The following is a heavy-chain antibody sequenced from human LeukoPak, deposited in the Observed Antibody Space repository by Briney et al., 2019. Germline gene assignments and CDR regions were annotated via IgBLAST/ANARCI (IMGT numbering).Heavy chain of an antibody. CDR1: GYSVSSGIYY. J-gene: IGHJ4*02. D-gene: IGHD3-10*01. CDR3: ARLSGRDYYFDY. Sequence: SETLSLTCTVSGYSVSSGIYYWSWIRQPAGKGLEWIGRMFTPGTINYNPSLKSRVTISLDTSKNQFSLKLSSVTAADTAVYYCARLSGRDYYFDYWGQGTLVTVSS. V-gene: IGHV4-61*02. CDR2: MFTPGTI.